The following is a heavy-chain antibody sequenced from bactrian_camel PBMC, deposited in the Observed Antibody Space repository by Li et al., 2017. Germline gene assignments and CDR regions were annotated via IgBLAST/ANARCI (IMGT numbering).Heavy chain of an antibody. J-gene: IGHJ6*01. CDR1: GFTFDDYA. D-gene: IGHD6*01. V-gene: IGHV3S65*01. CDR3: AADHVSGGSWHFGY. Sequence: QLVESGGGLVQPGGSLRLSCATSGFTFDDYAMGWIRQAPGKDREGVASINIGASRTTYADSVKGRFTISRDNAKNTLYLQLNSLKIEDTAMYYCAADHVSGGSWHFGYWGSGTQVTVS. CDR2: INIGASRT.